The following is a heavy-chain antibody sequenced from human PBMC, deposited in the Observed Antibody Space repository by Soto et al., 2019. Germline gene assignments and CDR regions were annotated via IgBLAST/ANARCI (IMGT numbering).Heavy chain of an antibody. CDR2: ISYDGSNK. CDR1: GFTFSSYG. J-gene: IGHJ5*02. CDR3: AKDPNFYGLNWFDP. D-gene: IGHD4-17*01. V-gene: IGHV3-30*18. Sequence: GGSLRLSCAASGFTFSSYGMHWVRQAPGKGLEWVAVISYDGSNKYYADSVKGRFTISRDNSKNTLYLQMNSLRAEDTAVYYCAKDPNFYGLNWFDPWGQGTLVTVSS.